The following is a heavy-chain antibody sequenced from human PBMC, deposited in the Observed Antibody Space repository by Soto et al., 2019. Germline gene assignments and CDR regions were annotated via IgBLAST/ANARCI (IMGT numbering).Heavy chain of an antibody. J-gene: IGHJ4*02. CDR1: GGSISSGGYY. CDR2: LYYSGVT. Sequence: QVQLQESGPGLVKPSQTLSLTCTVSGGSISSGGYYWSWIRQDPGKGLEWIGYLYYSGVTYYNPYLKSRDTISVDTFKNQFSLKLNSVTAADTPVYYCARVGRYYDSGVWGGYFEYWGQGTLVTVTS. CDR3: ARVGRYYDSGVWGGYFEY. V-gene: IGHV4-31*03. D-gene: IGHD3-22*01.